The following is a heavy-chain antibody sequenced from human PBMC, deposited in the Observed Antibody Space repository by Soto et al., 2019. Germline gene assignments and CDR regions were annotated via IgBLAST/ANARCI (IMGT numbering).Heavy chain of an antibody. CDR1: GYTFTSYG. Sequence: ASVEVSCKXSGYTFTSYGISWVRQAPGQGLEWMGWISAYNGNTNYAQKLQGRVTMTTDTSTSTAYMELRSLRSDDTAVYYCARGSGYCSSTSCHRSYYYYYYGMDVWGQGTTVTVSS. J-gene: IGHJ6*02. V-gene: IGHV1-18*01. CDR3: ARGSGYCSSTSCHRSYYYYYYGMDV. CDR2: ISAYNGNT. D-gene: IGHD2-2*02.